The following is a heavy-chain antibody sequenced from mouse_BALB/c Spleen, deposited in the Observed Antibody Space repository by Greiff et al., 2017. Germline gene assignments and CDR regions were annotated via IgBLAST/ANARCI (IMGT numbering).Heavy chain of an antibody. D-gene: IGHD3-1*01. CDR1: GYTFTSYT. J-gene: IGHJ3*01. V-gene: IGHV1-4*01. Sequence: QVQLQQSGAELARPGASVKMSCKASGYTFTSYTMHWVKQRPGQGLEWIGYINPSSGYTNYNQKFKDKATLTADKSSSTAYMQLSSLTSEDSAVYYCASLQLGLRGAYWGQGTLVSVSA. CDR3: ASLQLGLRGAY. CDR2: INPSSGYT.